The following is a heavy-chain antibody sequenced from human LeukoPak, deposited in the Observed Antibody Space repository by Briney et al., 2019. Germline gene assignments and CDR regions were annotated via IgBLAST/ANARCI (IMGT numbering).Heavy chain of an antibody. D-gene: IGHD3-16*02. CDR2: INSSVGGT. Sequence: PGGSLRLSCAASGFTFRSYAMRSVRQAPGEGVGWVSAINSSVGGTYYADSVKGRFTIYRDNAKNTLYLQMTSLRAEDTAVYYCAKECGDWSQTYYDYIWGSYRPRLGFDYWGQGTLVTVSS. CDR3: AKECGDWSQTYYDYIWGSYRPRLGFDY. V-gene: IGHV3-23*01. CDR1: GFTFRSYA. J-gene: IGHJ4*02.